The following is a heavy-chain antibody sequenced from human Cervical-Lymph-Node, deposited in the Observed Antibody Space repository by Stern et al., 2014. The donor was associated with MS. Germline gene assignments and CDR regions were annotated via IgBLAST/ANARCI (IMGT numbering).Heavy chain of an antibody. V-gene: IGHV5-10-1*03. J-gene: IGHJ5*02. CDR1: GYSFTTYW. Sequence: EVHLVESGAEVKKPGESLRISCEASGYSFTTYWITWVRQMPGKGLEWMGRIDPSDSYTKYSPSVQGHVTISADKSISTAYLQWSSLKASDTAMYYCARALGNWFDPWGQGTLVTVSS. CDR3: ARALGNWFDP. CDR2: IDPSDSYT. D-gene: IGHD2/OR15-2a*01.